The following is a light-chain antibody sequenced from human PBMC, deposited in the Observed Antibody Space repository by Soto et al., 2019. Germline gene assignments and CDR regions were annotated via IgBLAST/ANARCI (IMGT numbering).Light chain of an antibody. CDR2: VVS. CDR3: SSYTTTSTYV. CDR1: SSDVGGYQY. V-gene: IGLV2-14*01. Sequence: QSALTQPASVSGSPGQSITITCTGTSSDVGGYQYVSWYQQHPGKAPKLLIYVVSNRPSGVSNRFSGTKAGNTASLTISGLQAEDEADYYCSSYTTTSTYVFGTGTKLTVL. J-gene: IGLJ1*01.